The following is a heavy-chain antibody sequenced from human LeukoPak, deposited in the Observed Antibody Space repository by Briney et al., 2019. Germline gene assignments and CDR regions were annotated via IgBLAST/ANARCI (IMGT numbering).Heavy chain of an antibody. Sequence: GGSLRLSCTSSTFTFGDYAINWIRQAPGKGLEWVGFIRRKVYGGTPEYAASVKGRFTISRVDSKSIAYLQMNSLKTEDTAVYYCTRGASPDILTGDYWGQGTLVTVSS. V-gene: IGHV3-49*03. J-gene: IGHJ4*02. CDR1: TFTFGDYA. D-gene: IGHD3-9*01. CDR3: TRGASPDILTGDY. CDR2: IRRKVYGGTP.